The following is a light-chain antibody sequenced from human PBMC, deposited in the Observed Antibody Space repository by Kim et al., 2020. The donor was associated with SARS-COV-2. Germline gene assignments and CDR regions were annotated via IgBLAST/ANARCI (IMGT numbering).Light chain of an antibody. V-gene: IGLV2-14*03. CDR2: SVS. J-gene: IGLJ2*01. CDR3: SSYTRSSTLV. CDR1: SSAVGAYDY. Sequence: SIAISCSGSSSAVGAYDYVSWYQRHPGRAPKVLIYSVSNRPSGVSNRFSGSKSGNTASLTITGLQPEDEADYYCSSYTRSSTLVFGGGTQLTVL.